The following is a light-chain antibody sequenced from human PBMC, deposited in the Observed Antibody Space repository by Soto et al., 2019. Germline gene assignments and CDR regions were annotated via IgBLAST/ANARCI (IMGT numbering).Light chain of an antibody. J-gene: IGLJ1*01. CDR3: SSFTSSSTFV. Sequence: QSALAQPASVSGSRGQSITISCTGTSSDVGRYNYVSWFQHHPGKVPKLIIYDVSNWPSGVSDRFSGSKSGNTASLTISGLHPEDEADYYCSSFTSSSTFVFGTGTKLTVL. CDR1: SSDVGRYNY. CDR2: DVS. V-gene: IGLV2-14*03.